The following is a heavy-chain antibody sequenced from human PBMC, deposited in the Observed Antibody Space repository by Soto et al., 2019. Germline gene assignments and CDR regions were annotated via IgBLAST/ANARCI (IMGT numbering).Heavy chain of an antibody. D-gene: IGHD1-1*01. Sequence: LRLSCTASGFTVSSNYMSWVRQAPGKGLEWVSVIYSGGSTYYADSVKGRFTISRDNSKNTLYLQMNSLRAEDTAVYYCARALGRPTENWFDPWGQGTLVTVSS. CDR3: ARALGRPTENWFDP. J-gene: IGHJ5*02. CDR1: GFTVSSNY. CDR2: IYSGGST. V-gene: IGHV3-53*01.